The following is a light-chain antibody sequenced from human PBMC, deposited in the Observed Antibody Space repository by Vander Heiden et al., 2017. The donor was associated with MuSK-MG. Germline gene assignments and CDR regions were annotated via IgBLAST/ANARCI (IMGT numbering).Light chain of an antibody. Sequence: EIMMTQSPATLSVSPGERATLSCRASQSVSSNLAWYQQKPGQAPRLLIYSASTRATAIPARFSGSGSGTEFTLTISSLQSEDVAVYYCQQYNNWYTFGQGTKLEIK. V-gene: IGKV3-15*01. J-gene: IGKJ2*01. CDR3: QQYNNWYT. CDR1: QSVSSN. CDR2: SAS.